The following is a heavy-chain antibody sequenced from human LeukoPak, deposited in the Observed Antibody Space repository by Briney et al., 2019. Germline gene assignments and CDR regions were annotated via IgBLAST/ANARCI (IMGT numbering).Heavy chain of an antibody. V-gene: IGHV1-69*06. CDR3: ARDLLEWSQDYYYYYYMDV. CDR2: IIPIFGTA. J-gene: IGHJ6*03. CDR1: GYTFTSYA. Sequence: SVKVSCKASGYTFTSYAISWVRQAPGQGLEWMGGIIPIFGTANYAQKFQGRVTITADKSTSTAYMELSSLRSEDTAVYYCARDLLEWSQDYYYYYYMDVWGKGTTVTVSS. D-gene: IGHD3-3*01.